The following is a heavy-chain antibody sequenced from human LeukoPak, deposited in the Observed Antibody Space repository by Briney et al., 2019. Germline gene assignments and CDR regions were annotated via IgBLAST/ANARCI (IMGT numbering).Heavy chain of an antibody. CDR3: ARDRNFWSGSNYYYYMDV. CDR1: GGSISSGSYY. D-gene: IGHD3-3*01. Sequence: SETLSLTCTVSGGSISSGSYYWSWIRQPAGKGLEWIGRLYTNGSTNSNPSLKSRVTISGDTSKNQFSLELSSVTAADTAVYYCARDRNFWSGSNYYYYMDVWAKGPRSPSP. CDR2: LYTNGST. V-gene: IGHV4-61*02. J-gene: IGHJ6*03.